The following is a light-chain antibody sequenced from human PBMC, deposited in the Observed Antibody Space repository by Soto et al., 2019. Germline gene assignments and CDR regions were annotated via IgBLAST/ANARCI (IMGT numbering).Light chain of an antibody. J-gene: IGKJ2*01. V-gene: IGKV3-15*01. CDR2: GAS. CDR1: QSVNSN. Sequence: EIVMTQSPATLSVSPGERATLSCRASQSVNSNLAWYQQKPGQAPRLLIYGASTRATGIPVRFSGSGSGTDFTLTISSLQSEDFATYYCQQYDNLPYTFGQGTKLEI. CDR3: QQYDNLPYT.